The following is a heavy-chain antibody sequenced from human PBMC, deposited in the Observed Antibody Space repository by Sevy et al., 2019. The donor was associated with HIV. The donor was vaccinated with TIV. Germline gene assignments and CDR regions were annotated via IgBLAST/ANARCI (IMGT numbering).Heavy chain of an antibody. CDR3: TIAQYVVGYLNYVCFDY. CDR2: YDPADAET. J-gene: IGHJ4*02. CDR1: GYTLTESS. D-gene: IGHD1-7*01. V-gene: IGHV1-24*01. Sequence: ASVKVSCKVSGYTLTESSMHWVRQAPGKGLEWMGGYDPADAETFFAQKFQGRVSMTEDTSTDTAFMELTNLTLEDTAVYYCTIAQYVVGYLNYVCFDYWGQGTLVTVSS.